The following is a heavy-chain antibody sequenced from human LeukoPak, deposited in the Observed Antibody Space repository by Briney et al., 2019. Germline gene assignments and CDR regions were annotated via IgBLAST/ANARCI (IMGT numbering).Heavy chain of an antibody. D-gene: IGHD6-13*01. Sequence: SLRLSCAASGFTFSRHAMHWVRQAPGKGLEGVVLISYDGSYKYYADSVKGRFTISRDNSKNMLYLQLNNLRAEDTAMYYCAKEAAAPSYYYYGLDVWGQGTTVTVSS. CDR2: ISYDGSYK. CDR1: GFTFSRHA. J-gene: IGHJ6*02. V-gene: IGHV3-30*04. CDR3: AKEAAAPSYYYYGLDV.